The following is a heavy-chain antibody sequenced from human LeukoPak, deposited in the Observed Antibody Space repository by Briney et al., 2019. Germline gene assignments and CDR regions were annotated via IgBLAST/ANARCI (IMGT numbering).Heavy chain of an antibody. J-gene: IGHJ3*02. CDR1: GGSIFSNRDY. V-gene: IGHV4-39*01. Sequence: SETLSLTCTVSGGSIFSNRDYWGWIRQPPGKGLEWIASIHYSGATYYNPPLQSRLTISIDTSKNHFSLKVTSVTASDTALYYCARQRDTARIGAFDIWGQGTMAIVSS. D-gene: IGHD5-18*01. CDR2: IHYSGAT. CDR3: ARQRDTARIGAFDI.